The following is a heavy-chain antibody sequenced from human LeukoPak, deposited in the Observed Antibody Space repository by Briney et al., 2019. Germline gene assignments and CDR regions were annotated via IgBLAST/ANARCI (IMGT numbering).Heavy chain of an antibody. CDR3: AREPYYDSSGYCLDY. CDR2: ISSGGSSI. CDR1: GFIFSDYY. D-gene: IGHD3-22*01. J-gene: IGHJ4*02. Sequence: GGSLRLSCAASGFIFSDYYMSWIRQAPGKGLEWVSYISSGGSSIYYADSVKGRFTISRDNAKNSLYLQMNSLRAEDTAVYYCAREPYYDSSGYCLDYWGQGTLVTVSS. V-gene: IGHV3-11*01.